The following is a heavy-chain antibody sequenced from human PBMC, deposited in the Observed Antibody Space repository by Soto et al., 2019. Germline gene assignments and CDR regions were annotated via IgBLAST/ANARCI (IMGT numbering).Heavy chain of an antibody. CDR3: ARGSFVAELFYYYYGRDV. CDR2: INHSGST. Sequence: SETLSLTCAVYGGSFSGYYWSWIRQPPGKGLEWIGEINHSGSTNYNPSLKSRVTISVDTSKNQFSLKLSSVTAADTAVYYCARGSFVAELFYYYYGRDVWGQGTTVTVSS. CDR1: GGSFSGYY. J-gene: IGHJ6*02. D-gene: IGHD6-19*01. V-gene: IGHV4-34*01.